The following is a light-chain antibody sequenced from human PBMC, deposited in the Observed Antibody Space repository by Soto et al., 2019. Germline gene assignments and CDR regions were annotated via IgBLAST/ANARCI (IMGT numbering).Light chain of an antibody. Sequence: QSVLTQPPSVSGAPGQRVTISCTGSSSNIGAGYDVHWYQQLPGTAPKLLIYGNSNRPSGVPDRFSGSKSGTSASLAITGLQAEDEADYYCQSYDRSLIFYVFGTGTKVTVL. CDR1: SSNIGAGYD. V-gene: IGLV1-40*01. CDR2: GNS. J-gene: IGLJ1*01. CDR3: QSYDRSLIFYV.